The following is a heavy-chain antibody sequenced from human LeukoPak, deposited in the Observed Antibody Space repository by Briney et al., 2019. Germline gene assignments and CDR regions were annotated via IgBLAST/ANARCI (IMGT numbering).Heavy chain of an antibody. CDR3: AKDSRGYQDYFDY. J-gene: IGHJ4*02. CDR2: ISDSGAST. Sequence: PGGSLRLSCAPSGFTFSNYAMTWVRQAPGKGLEWVSIISDSGASTVYSDSVKGRFTISRDNSKNTLYLQMNSLRAVDTAIYYCAKDSRGYQDYFDYWGQGTLVTVSS. V-gene: IGHV3-23*01. D-gene: IGHD3-22*01. CDR1: GFTFSNYA.